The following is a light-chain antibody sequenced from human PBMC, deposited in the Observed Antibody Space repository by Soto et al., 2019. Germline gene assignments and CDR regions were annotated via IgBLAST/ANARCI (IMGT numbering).Light chain of an antibody. J-gene: IGKJ5*01. CDR2: DAY. Sequence: EFVLTHSPVTLSLSPGERATLSFRASQSFRGLLAWYQQKPGQAPRLLIYDAYNRATGIPPRFSGSGSGTDFTLTISSLEPEDSAVYYCQQRHMWPITFGQGTRLEI. V-gene: IGKV3-11*01. CDR3: QQRHMWPIT. CDR1: QSFRGL.